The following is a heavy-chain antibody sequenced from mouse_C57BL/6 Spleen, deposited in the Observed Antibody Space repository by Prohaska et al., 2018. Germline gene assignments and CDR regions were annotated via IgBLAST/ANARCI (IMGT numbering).Heavy chain of an antibody. J-gene: IGHJ2*01. D-gene: IGHD2-13*01. V-gene: IGHV1-22*01. CDR2: INPNNGGT. CDR3: ARRLDY. Sequence: HGKSLEWIGYINPNNGGTSYNQKFKGKATLTVNKSSSTAYMERRSLTSEDSAVYYCARRLDYWGQGTTLTVSS.